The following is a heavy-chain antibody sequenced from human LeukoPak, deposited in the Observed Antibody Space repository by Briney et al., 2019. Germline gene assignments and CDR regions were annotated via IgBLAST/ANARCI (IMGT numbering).Heavy chain of an antibody. V-gene: IGHV3-30*03. CDR1: GFTFSSYG. CDR3: ARDLDSYGLNFDY. D-gene: IGHD5-18*01. Sequence: PGGSLRLSCAASGFTFSSYGMHWVRQAPGKGLEWVAVISYDGSNKYYADSVKGRFTISRDNSKNTLYLQMNSLRAEDTAVYYCARDLDSYGLNFDYWGQGTLVTVSS. J-gene: IGHJ4*02. CDR2: ISYDGSNK.